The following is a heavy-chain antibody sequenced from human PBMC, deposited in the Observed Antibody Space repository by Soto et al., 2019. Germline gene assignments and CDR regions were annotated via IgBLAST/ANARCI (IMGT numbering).Heavy chain of an antibody. J-gene: IGHJ4*02. Sequence: EVQLVESGGGLVQPGRSLRLSCAASGFTFDDYAMHWVRQAPGKGLEWVSGISWNSGSIGYADSVKGRFTISRDNAKNSLYLQMNSLRAEDTALYYCAKSRLVGAERKLFDYWGQGTLVTVSS. V-gene: IGHV3-9*01. CDR2: ISWNSGSI. CDR1: GFTFDDYA. CDR3: AKSRLVGAERKLFDY. D-gene: IGHD1-26*01.